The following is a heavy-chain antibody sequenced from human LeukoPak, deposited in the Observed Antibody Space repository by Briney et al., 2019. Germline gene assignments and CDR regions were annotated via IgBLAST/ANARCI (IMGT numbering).Heavy chain of an antibody. D-gene: IGHD4-17*01. Sequence: ASVKVSCKASGYTFTSFGLGWVRQAPEHGLEYMGWIRPYNGDTNYPQNFQGRVTMTTDTSTTTAYMELRSLRSDDTAVYYCARTGPFGDVYYFDHWGQGVLVTVSS. CDR3: ARTGPFGDVYYFDH. J-gene: IGHJ4*02. V-gene: IGHV1-18*01. CDR2: IRPYNGDT. CDR1: GYTFTSFG.